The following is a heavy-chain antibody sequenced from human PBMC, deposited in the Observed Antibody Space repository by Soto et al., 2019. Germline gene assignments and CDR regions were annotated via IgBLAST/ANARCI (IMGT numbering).Heavy chain of an antibody. V-gene: IGHV1-69*14. Sequence: QVQLVQSGAEVKKPGSSVKVSCKASGGTFSSYAISWVRQAPGQGLEWMGGIIPIFGTANYAQKFQGRVTIXAXXSTSTAYMELSSLRSEDTAVYYCAREGAAAGTFQHWGQGPLVPVSS. CDR1: GGTFSSYA. CDR3: AREGAAAGTFQH. D-gene: IGHD6-13*01. J-gene: IGHJ1*01. CDR2: IIPIFGTA.